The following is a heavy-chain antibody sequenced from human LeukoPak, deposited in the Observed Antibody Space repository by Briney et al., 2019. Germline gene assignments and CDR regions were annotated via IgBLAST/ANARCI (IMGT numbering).Heavy chain of an antibody. D-gene: IGHD3-10*01. V-gene: IGHV1-69*01. J-gene: IGHJ4*02. Sequence: SVKVSCKASGGTFSSYAISWVRQAPGQGLEWMGGIIPIFGTANYAQKFQGRVTITADESTSTAYMELSSLRSEDTAVYYCARQGVASPGSGGPVEGYFDYWGQGTLVTVSS. CDR1: GGTFSSYA. CDR2: IIPIFGTA. CDR3: ARQGVASPGSGGPVEGYFDY.